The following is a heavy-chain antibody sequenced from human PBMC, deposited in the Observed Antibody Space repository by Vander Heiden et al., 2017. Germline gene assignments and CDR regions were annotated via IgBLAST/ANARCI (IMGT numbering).Heavy chain of an antibody. CDR2: IWYDGSNK. CDR3: ARDPSSTITGTPDGWFDP. D-gene: IGHD1-20*01. CDR1: GFTFSSYG. J-gene: IGHJ5*02. Sequence: QVQLVESGGGVVKPGRSLRLSCAASGFTFSSYGMHWVRQAPGKGLEWVAVIWYDGSNKYYADSVKGRFTISRDNSKNTLYLQMNSLRAEDTAVYYCARDPSSTITGTPDGWFDPWGQGTLVTVSS. V-gene: IGHV3-33*01.